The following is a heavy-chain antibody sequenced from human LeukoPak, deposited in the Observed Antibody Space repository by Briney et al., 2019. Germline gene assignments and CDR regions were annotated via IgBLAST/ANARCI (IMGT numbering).Heavy chain of an antibody. J-gene: IGHJ3*02. CDR2: IYYSGDT. Sequence: SETLSLTCTVSRGSISGYSWSWIRQSPGGGLEWIGYIYYSGDTAYNPSLRSRVTLSVATSKNQFSLQLRSVTTADTAVYYCAREPLANWGLTRYFDIWGQGTMVTVSS. D-gene: IGHD7-27*01. CDR3: AREPLANWGLTRYFDI. CDR1: RGSISGYS. V-gene: IGHV4-59*01.